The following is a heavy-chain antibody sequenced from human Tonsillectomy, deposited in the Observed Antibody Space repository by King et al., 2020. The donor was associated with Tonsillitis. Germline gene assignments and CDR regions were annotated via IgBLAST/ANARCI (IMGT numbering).Heavy chain of an antibody. J-gene: IGHJ3*02. CDR2: FYYSGNT. V-gene: IGHV4-59*01. CDR1: GGSIRSFY. Sequence: QLQESGPGLVKPSETLSLTCTVSGGSIRSFYWSWIRQPPGKGLEWIGHFYYSGNTNYNPSLKSRVTISVDTSKNPFSLRLASVSAADTAVYYCARGSTMIRGVMYAFDIWGQGTMVTVSS. D-gene: IGHD3-10*01. CDR3: ARGSTMIRGVMYAFDI.